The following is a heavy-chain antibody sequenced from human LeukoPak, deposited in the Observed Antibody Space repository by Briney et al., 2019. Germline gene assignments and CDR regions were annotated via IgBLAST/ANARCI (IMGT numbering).Heavy chain of an antibody. D-gene: IGHD5-24*01. V-gene: IGHV3-33*01. Sequence: PGGSLRLSCAASGFTFSSYGMHWVRQAPGKGLEWVAVIWYDGSNKYYADSVKGRFTISRDNSKNTLYLQMNSLRAEDTAVYYCARDRDGYNLAQDYWGQGTLVTVSS. J-gene: IGHJ4*02. CDR1: GFTFSSYG. CDR2: IWYDGSNK. CDR3: ARDRDGYNLAQDY.